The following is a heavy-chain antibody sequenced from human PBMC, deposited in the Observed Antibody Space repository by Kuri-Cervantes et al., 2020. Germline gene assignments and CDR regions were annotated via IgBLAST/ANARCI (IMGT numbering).Heavy chain of an antibody. CDR1: GGSISSYY. J-gene: IGHJ6*03. V-gene: IGHV4-59*01. CDR2: IYYSGST. D-gene: IGHD2-15*01. CDR3: AGGTCSGGSCRNLGYYYYYYMDV. Sequence: SETLSLTCTVSGGSISSYYWSWIRQPPGKGLEWIGYIYYSGSTNYNPSLKSRVTISVDTSKNQFSLKLSSVTAEDTAVYYCAGGTCSGGSCRNLGYYYYYYMDVWGKGTTVTVSS.